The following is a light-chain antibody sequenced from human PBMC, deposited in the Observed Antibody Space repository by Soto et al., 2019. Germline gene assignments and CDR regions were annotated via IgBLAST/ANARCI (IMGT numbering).Light chain of an antibody. V-gene: IGKV3-15*01. CDR3: QQYNNWPLT. J-gene: IGKJ4*01. Sequence: EIVMTQSPATLSVWPGEIGAVSCRASQSVGSNLAWYQQKPGQAPRLLIYGASTRATGIPAGFSGSGSGTEFTLTIGSLQSEDFVVYYCQQYNNWPLTFGGGTKVDIK. CDR1: QSVGSN. CDR2: GAS.